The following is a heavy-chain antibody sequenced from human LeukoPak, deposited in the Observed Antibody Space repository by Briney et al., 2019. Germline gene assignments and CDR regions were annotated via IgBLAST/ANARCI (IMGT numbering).Heavy chain of an antibody. CDR2: IYYSGST. V-gene: IGHV4-59*01. D-gene: IGHD3-10*01. CDR3: AREGAPSGFDY. J-gene: IGHJ4*02. CDR1: GGSISSYY. Sequence: PSETLSLTCTVSGGSISSYYWSWIRQPPGKGLEWIGYIYYSGSTNYNPSLKSRVTISVDTSKKQFSLKLSSVTAADTAVYYCAREGAPSGFDYWGQGTLVTVSS.